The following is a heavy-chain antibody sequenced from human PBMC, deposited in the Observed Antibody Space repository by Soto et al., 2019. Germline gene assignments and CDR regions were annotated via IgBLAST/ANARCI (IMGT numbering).Heavy chain of an antibody. D-gene: IGHD2-21*02. CDR1: GVTFSSYA. J-gene: IGHJ3*02. Sequence: GGSLRLSCAASGVTFSSYAMSWVRQAPGKGLEWVSAISGSGGSTYYADSVKGRFTISRDNSKNTLYLQMNSLRAEDTAVYYCAKARGVVTLWDAFDIWGQGTMVTVSS. V-gene: IGHV3-23*01. CDR2: ISGSGGST. CDR3: AKARGVVTLWDAFDI.